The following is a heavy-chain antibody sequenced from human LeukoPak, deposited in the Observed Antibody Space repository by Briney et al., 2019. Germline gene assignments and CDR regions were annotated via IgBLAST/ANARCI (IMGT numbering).Heavy chain of an antibody. Sequence: PGGSLRLSCAASGFTFSSFGIHWVRQAPGKGLEWVTFIRHDGSNKYYADSVKGRFTISRDNSKNTLYLQMNSLRAEDTAVYYCAKDRDGRAISFDIWGQGTMVTVSP. CDR1: GFTFSSFG. CDR3: AKDRDGRAISFDI. J-gene: IGHJ3*02. CDR2: IRHDGSNK. D-gene: IGHD3-10*02. V-gene: IGHV3-30*02.